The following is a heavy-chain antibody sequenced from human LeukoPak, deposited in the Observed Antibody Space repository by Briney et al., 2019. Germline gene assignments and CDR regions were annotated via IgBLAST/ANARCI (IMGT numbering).Heavy chain of an antibody. V-gene: IGHV3-15*01. J-gene: IGHJ4*02. CDR2: IKSKTDGETT. D-gene: IGHD3-10*01. CDR3: TTDLGTYYHGSQRLIPIDY. CDR1: GFTFRCW. Sequence: GGSLRLSCVVSGFTFRCWMNWVRQAPGKGLEWIGRIKSKTDGETTNYAEPVRGRFTISRDDSKSAVYLQMNSLKIEGTAVYYCTTDLGTYYHGSQRLIPIDYWGQGTLVTVSS.